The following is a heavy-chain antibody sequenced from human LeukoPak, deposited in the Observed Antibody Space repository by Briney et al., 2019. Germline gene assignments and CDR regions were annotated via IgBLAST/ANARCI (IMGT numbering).Heavy chain of an antibody. CDR2: IYITGST. V-gene: IGHV4-4*07. J-gene: IGHJ4*02. CDR3: ARASGTYPNSLDS. Sequence: PSETLSLTCSVSGASVNSFYWTWIRQAAGKGPEWIGRIYITGSTDYNPSLKSRVTISLDKSNNEFSLKMNSVTAADTAVYFCARASGTYPNSLDSWGRGTLVIVSS. CDR1: GASVNSFY. D-gene: IGHD1-26*01.